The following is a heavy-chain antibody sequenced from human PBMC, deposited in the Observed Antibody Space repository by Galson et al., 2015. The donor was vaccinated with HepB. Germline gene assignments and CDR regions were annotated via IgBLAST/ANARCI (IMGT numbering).Heavy chain of an antibody. J-gene: IGHJ4*02. V-gene: IGHV3-30-3*01. CDR1: GFTFTRYS. D-gene: IGHD2-15*01. CDR3: CSSRRTGPRGRDLDY. Sequence: SLRLSCAASGFTFTRYSMHWVRQAPGKGLDWVAVISYDGNIKYYADSVKGRFTISRDNSKDTLYLQMNSLRTEDTAVYYCCSSRRTGPRGRDLDYWGQGTLVTVPS. CDR2: ISYDGNIK.